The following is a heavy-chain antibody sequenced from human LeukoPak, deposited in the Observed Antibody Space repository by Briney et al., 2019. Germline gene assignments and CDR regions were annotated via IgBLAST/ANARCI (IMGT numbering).Heavy chain of an antibody. D-gene: IGHD6-6*01. V-gene: IGHV4-59*01. J-gene: IGHJ5*02. CDR3: ARSSPGNWFDP. Sequence: SETLSLTCTVSGGSINSYYWSWIRQPPGKGLEWIGYIYYSGSTNYNPSLKSRVTISLGTSKNQFSLKLSSVTAADTAVYYCARSSPGNWFDPWGQGTLVTVSS. CDR1: GGSINSYY. CDR2: IYYSGST.